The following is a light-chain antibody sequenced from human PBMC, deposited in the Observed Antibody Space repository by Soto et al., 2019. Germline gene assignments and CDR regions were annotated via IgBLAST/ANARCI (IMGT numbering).Light chain of an antibody. J-gene: IGKJ1*01. CDR1: QGIRND. V-gene: IGKV1-6*01. Sequence: AIQMTQSPSSLFASVGDRVTITCRASQGIRNDLGWYQQKPGKAPKLLIYAASSLQSGVPSRFSGSGSGTDFTLTISSLQPEDFATYYCLQDYNYSWTFGQGTKVEIK. CDR2: AAS. CDR3: LQDYNYSWT.